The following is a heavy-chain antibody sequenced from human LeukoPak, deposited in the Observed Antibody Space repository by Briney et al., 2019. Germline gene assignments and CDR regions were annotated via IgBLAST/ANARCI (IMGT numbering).Heavy chain of an antibody. CDR2: ISSSSSYI. CDR3: ARERRHSSGLDY. D-gene: IGHD6-19*01. J-gene: IGHJ4*02. Sequence: GGSLRLSCAASGFTFSSYNMNWVRQAPGKGLEWVSSISSSSSYIYYADSVKGRFTISRDNAKNSLYLQMNSPRAEDTAVYYCARERRHSSGLDYWGQGTLVTVSS. CDR1: GFTFSSYN. V-gene: IGHV3-21*01.